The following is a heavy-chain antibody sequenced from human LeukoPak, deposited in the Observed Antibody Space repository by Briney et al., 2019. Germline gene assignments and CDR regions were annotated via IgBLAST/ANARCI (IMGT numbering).Heavy chain of an antibody. CDR3: ARAGASPLDEDYGDYMVEYFQH. V-gene: IGHV4-30-2*01. D-gene: IGHD4-17*01. CDR1: GGSISSGGYS. J-gene: IGHJ1*01. Sequence: SETLSLTCAVSGGSISSGGYSWSWIRQPPGKGLEWIGYIYHSGSTYYNPSLKSRVTISVDRSKNQFSLKLSSVTAADTAVYYCARAGASPLDEDYGDYMVEYFQHWGQGTLVTVSS. CDR2: IYHSGST.